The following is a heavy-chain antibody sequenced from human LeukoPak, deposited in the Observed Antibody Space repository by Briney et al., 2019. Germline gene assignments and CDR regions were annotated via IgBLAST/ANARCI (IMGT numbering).Heavy chain of an antibody. J-gene: IGHJ3*02. CDR3: ARVSATNAFDI. V-gene: IGHV3-21*01. Sequence: GGSLRLSCAASGFTFSNAYMNWVRQAPGKGLEWVSSISSSSSYIYYADSVKGRFTISRDNAKNSLYLQMNSLRAEDTAVYYCARVSATNAFDIWGQGTMVTVSS. CDR2: ISSSSSYI. D-gene: IGHD6-25*01. CDR1: GFTFSNAY.